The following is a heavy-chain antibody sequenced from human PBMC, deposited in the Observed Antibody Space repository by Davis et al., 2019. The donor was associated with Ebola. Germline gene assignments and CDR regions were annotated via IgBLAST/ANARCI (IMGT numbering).Heavy chain of an antibody. Sequence: LSLTCTVSGGSISSYYWSWVRQAPGQGLECVSTITRSGGITYYAASVRGRFTISRDNAKKSLYLQMNSLRVADTAVYCCARPGNFQTILNGVDVWGQGTTVTVSS. D-gene: IGHD3-9*01. CDR3: ARPGNFQTILNGVDV. J-gene: IGHJ6*02. CDR2: ITRSGGIT. CDR1: GGSISSYY. V-gene: IGHV3-11*01.